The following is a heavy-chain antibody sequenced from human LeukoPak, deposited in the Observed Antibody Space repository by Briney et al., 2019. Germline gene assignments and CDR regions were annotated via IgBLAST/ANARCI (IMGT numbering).Heavy chain of an antibody. D-gene: IGHD1-26*01. V-gene: IGHV3-33*06. CDR2: IWYDGSNK. CDR1: GFTFSIYN. J-gene: IGHJ4*02. Sequence: GGSLRLSCAASGFTFSIYNMNWVRQAPGKGLEWVGVIWYDGSNKYYTDSVQGRFTISRDNSKNTVDLQMNSLRAEDTAVYYCAKDPGGINSYWGQGTLVIVSS. CDR3: AKDPGGINSY.